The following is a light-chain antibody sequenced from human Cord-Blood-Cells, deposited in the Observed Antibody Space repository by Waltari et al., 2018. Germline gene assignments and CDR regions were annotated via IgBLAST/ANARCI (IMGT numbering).Light chain of an antibody. J-gene: IGKJ2*01. Sequence: DIQMTMSPSTLAGSVGDRGTLPYRASQSISSWLAWYQQKPGKAPNLLIYKASSLESGVPSRFSGSGSGTEFTLTISSLQPDDFATYYCQQYNSYSHTFGQGTKLEIK. CDR1: QSISSW. CDR3: QQYNSYSHT. CDR2: KAS. V-gene: IGKV1-5*03.